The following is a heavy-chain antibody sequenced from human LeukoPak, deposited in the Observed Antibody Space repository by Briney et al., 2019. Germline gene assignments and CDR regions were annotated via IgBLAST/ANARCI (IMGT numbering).Heavy chain of an antibody. CDR1: GFTFSSYA. D-gene: IGHD3-22*01. Sequence: GGSLRLSCAASGFTFSSYAMSWVRQAPGKGLEWVSAISGSGGSTYYADSVKGRFTISRDNSKNTLYLQMNSLRAEDTAVYYCARVRRHYYDSSGYYYDYWGQGTLVTVSS. CDR2: ISGSGGST. CDR3: ARVRRHYYDSSGYYYDY. J-gene: IGHJ4*02. V-gene: IGHV3-23*01.